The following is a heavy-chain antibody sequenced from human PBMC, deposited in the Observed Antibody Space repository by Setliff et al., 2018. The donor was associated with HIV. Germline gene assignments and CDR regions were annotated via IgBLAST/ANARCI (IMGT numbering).Heavy chain of an antibody. D-gene: IGHD3-22*01. Sequence: ASVKVSCKASGHTFTGYYMHWVRQAPGQGLEWMGWINPNSGGTNYAQKFQGWVTMTRDTSISTAYMELSRLRSDDTAVYYCARGRYYYDSSGYYPLDYWGQGTLVTVSS. CDR1: GHTFTGYY. V-gene: IGHV1-2*04. CDR3: ARGRYYYDSSGYYPLDY. CDR2: INPNSGGT. J-gene: IGHJ4*02.